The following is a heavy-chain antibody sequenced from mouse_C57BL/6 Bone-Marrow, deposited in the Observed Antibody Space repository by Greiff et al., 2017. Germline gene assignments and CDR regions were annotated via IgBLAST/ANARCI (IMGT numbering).Heavy chain of an antibody. Sequence: VQLQQSGAELMKPGASVKLSCTATGYTFTGYWIEWVKQRPGHGLEWIGEIFTGSGSTNYNEKFKGKATFTADTSSNTAYMQNSSLTTEDTAIYYCASWGLVGAMGYWGKGTSVTVAS. CDR1: GYTFTGYW. D-gene: IGHD1-3*01. CDR3: ASWGLVGAMGY. CDR2: IFTGSGST. V-gene: IGHV1-9*01. J-gene: IGHJ4*01.